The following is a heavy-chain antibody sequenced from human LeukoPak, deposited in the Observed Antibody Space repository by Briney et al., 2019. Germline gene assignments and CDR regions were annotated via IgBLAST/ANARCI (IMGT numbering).Heavy chain of an antibody. CDR1: GFIFSTYD. CDR3: ASHAYSGGWYYFDY. D-gene: IGHD6-19*01. J-gene: IGHJ4*02. Sequence: PGGSLRLSCAASGFIFSTYDMSWVRQAPGKELEWVSTITGSGGNTYYAGSVKGRFTISRDNSKNTLYLQMNSLRAEDTAVYYCASHAYSGGWYYFDYWGQGTMVTVSS. V-gene: IGHV3-23*01. CDR2: ITGSGGNT.